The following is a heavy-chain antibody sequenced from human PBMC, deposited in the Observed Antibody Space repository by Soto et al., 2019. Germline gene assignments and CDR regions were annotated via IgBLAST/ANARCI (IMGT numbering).Heavy chain of an antibody. CDR3: TSALSGSYVY. CDR1: GDSVSSKSAA. CDR2: TYYRSKWST. Sequence: SQTLSLTCAISGDSVSSKSAAWNWISQSPSRGLEWLGRTYYRSKWSTDYAVSVKSRITINPDTSKNQFSLPLNSVTPEDTAVSYCTSALSGSYVYWCQGNLVSVSS. V-gene: IGHV6-1*01. J-gene: IGHJ4*02. D-gene: IGHD1-26*01.